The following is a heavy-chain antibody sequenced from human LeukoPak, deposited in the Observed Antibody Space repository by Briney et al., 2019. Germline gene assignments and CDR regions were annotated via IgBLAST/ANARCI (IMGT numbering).Heavy chain of an antibody. V-gene: IGHV3-23*01. J-gene: IGHJ3*02. Sequence: PGGSLRLSCAASGFTFSSYAMSWVRQAPGKGLEWVSAISGSGGSTYYADSVKGRFTISRDNSKNTLYLQMSSLRAEDTAVYYCAKVVRDLWSAFDIWGQGTMVTVSS. CDR3: AKVVRDLWSAFDI. CDR2: ISGSGGST. CDR1: GFTFSSYA. D-gene: IGHD3-10*01.